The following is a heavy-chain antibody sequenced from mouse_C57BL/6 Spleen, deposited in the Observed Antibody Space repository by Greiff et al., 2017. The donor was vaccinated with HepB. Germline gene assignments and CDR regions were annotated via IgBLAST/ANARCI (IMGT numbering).Heavy chain of an antibody. V-gene: IGHV1-64*01. Sequence: QVQLQQPGAELVKPGASVKLSCKASGYTFTSYWMHWVKQRPGQGLEWIGMIHPNSGSTNYNEKFKSKATLTVDKSSSTAYMQLSSLTSEDSAVYYCARLDYGSSYWFAYWGQGTLVTVSA. CDR2: IHPNSGST. J-gene: IGHJ3*01. CDR1: GYTFTSYW. CDR3: ARLDYGSSYWFAY. D-gene: IGHD1-1*01.